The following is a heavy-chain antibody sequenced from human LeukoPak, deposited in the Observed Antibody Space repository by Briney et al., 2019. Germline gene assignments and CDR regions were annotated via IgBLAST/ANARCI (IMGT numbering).Heavy chain of an antibody. Sequence: GGPLRLSCAASGITVITNDMTWVRQAQGKGPEWVSVLYSDGNTKYADSVQGRFTISRDNSKNTLYLEMNSLSPDDTAVYYCARGVEPLAANTLAYWGQGTLVTVSS. CDR1: GITVITND. V-gene: IGHV3-53*01. CDR3: ARGVEPLAANTLAY. J-gene: IGHJ4*02. D-gene: IGHD1-14*01. CDR2: LYSDGNT.